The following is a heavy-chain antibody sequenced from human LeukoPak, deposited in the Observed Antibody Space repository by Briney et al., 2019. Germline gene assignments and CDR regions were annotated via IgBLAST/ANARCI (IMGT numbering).Heavy chain of an antibody. V-gene: IGHV1-2*02. CDR2: INPNSGGT. D-gene: IGHD1-14*01. Sequence: GASVKVSCKASGYTFTDYYIHWVRQAPGQGLEWMGWINPNSGGTNYTQKFQGRVTMTRDTSISTAYLELNRLTSDDMAVYYCARVLARYGNLDYWGQGILVTVSS. CDR1: GYTFTDYY. CDR3: ARVLARYGNLDY. J-gene: IGHJ4*02.